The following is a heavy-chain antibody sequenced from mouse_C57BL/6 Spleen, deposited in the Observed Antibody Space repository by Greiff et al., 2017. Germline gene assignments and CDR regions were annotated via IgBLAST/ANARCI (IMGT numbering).Heavy chain of an antibody. J-gene: IGHJ2*01. CDR3: ATNDYDGPFDY. V-gene: IGHV1-7*01. CDR2: INPSSGYT. D-gene: IGHD2-4*01. Sequence: VQLQQSGAELAKPGASVKLSRKASGYTFTSYWMHWVKQRPGQGLEWIGYINPSSGYTKYNQKFKDKDTLTADKSSSTAYMQLSSLTYEDSAVYYCATNDYDGPFDYWGQGTTLTVSS. CDR1: GYTFTSYW.